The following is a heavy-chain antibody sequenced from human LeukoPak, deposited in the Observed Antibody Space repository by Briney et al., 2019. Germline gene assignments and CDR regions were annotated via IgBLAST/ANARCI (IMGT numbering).Heavy chain of an antibody. CDR1: GFTFSSFG. D-gene: IGHD1-26*01. V-gene: IGHV3-48*04. CDR3: VRVGAQNDWFDP. Sequence: QPGGSLRLSCAASGFTFSSFGMSWVRQAPGKGLEWVSYISSSGSTIYYADSVKGRFTISRDNAKNSLYLQMNSLRAEDTAVYYCVRVGAQNDWFDPWGQGTLVTVSS. J-gene: IGHJ5*02. CDR2: ISSSGSTI.